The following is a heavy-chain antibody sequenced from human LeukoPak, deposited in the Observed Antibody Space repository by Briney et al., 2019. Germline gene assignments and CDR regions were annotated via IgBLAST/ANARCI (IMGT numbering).Heavy chain of an antibody. J-gene: IGHJ4*02. V-gene: IGHV3-23*01. CDR2: ISGSGGST. Sequence: GGSLRLSCAASGFTFSSYAMSWVRQGPGEGPGWVSDISGSGGSTYYADSVKGRFTISRDNSKNTLYLQMNSLRAEDTAVYYCAKDALYYYGSGSYRGYFDYWGQGTLVTVSS. CDR1: GFTFSSYA. D-gene: IGHD3-10*01. CDR3: AKDALYYYGSGSYRGYFDY.